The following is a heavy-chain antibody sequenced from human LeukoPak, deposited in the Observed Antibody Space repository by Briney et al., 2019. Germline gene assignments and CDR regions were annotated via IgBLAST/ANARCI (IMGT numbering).Heavy chain of an antibody. Sequence: GGSLRLSCAASGFTFSSYWMSWVRQAPGKGLEWVANIKQDGSEKYYVDSVKGRFTISRDNAKNSLYLQMNSLRAEDTAVYYCARDHGDYYDFWSGYLRYYFDYWGQGTLVTVSS. CDR1: GFTFSSYW. CDR3: ARDHGDYYDFWSGYLRYYFDY. J-gene: IGHJ4*02. CDR2: IKQDGSEK. V-gene: IGHV3-7*01. D-gene: IGHD3-3*01.